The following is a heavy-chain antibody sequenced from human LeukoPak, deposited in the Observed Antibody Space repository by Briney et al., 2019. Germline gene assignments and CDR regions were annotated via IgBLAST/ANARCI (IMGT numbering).Heavy chain of an antibody. CDR3: AREEVTMIVVGYYYGMDV. V-gene: IGHV1-69*13. J-gene: IGHJ6*02. Sequence: SVKVSCKASGYTFTGYYMHWVRQAPGQGLEWMGGIIPIFGTANYAQKLQGRVTITADESTSTAYMELSSLRSEDTAVYYCAREEVTMIVVGYYYGMDVWGQGTTVTVSS. CDR1: GYTFTGYY. CDR2: IIPIFGTA. D-gene: IGHD3-22*01.